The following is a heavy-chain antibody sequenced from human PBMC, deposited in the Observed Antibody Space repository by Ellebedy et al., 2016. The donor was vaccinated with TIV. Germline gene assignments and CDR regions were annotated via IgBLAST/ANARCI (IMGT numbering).Heavy chain of an antibody. J-gene: IGHJ3*01. CDR3: AKTKGSSDAFDF. CDR2: ISGNGGNT. CDR1: GFTFRRNV. V-gene: IGHV3-23*01. Sequence: GESLKISXAVSGFTFRRNVMNWVRQAPGKGLEWVSSISGNGGNTYDADSVKGRFTISRDNSKNILYLQMNDLRPEDTAIYYCAKTKGSSDAFDFWGQGTVVTVS.